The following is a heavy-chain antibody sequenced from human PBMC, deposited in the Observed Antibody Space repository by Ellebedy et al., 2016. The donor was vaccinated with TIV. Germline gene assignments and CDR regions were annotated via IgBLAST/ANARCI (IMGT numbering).Heavy chain of an antibody. V-gene: IGHV4-31*03. CDR2: IYYSEST. CDR1: GGSISSGGYY. CDR3: ARDSGGSGRYYNLYYYGMDV. J-gene: IGHJ6*02. Sequence: SETLPLTCTVSGGSISSGGYYWSWIRQHPGKGLEWIGYIYYSESTYYNPSLKSRVTISVDTSKNQFSLKLSSVTAADTAVYYCARDSGGSGRYYNLYYYGMDVWGQGTTVTVSS. D-gene: IGHD3-10*01.